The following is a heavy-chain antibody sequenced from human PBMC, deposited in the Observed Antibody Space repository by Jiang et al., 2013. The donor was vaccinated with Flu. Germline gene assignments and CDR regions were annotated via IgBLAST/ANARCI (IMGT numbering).Heavy chain of an antibody. CDR1: GFSLSTSGMC. CDR2: IDWDDDK. CDR3: ARSTGYCSGGSCYSHWYFDL. V-gene: IGHV2-70*11. J-gene: IGHJ2*01. D-gene: IGHD2-15*01. Sequence: KPTQTLTLTCTFSGFSLSTSGMCVSWIRQPPGKALEWLARIDWDDDKYYSTSLKTRLTISKDTSKNQVVLTMTNMDPVDTATYYCARSTGYCSGGSCYSHWYFDLWGRGTLVTVSS.